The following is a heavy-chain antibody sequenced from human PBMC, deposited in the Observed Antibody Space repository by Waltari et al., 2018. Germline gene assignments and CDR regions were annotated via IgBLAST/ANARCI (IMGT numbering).Heavy chain of an antibody. CDR1: GYSISSGYY. CDR3: ARGGDYGDYRCLDY. CDR2: IYHSGST. J-gene: IGHJ4*02. V-gene: IGHV4-38-2*02. Sequence: QVQLQESGPGLVKPSETLSLTCTVSGYSISSGYYWGWIRQPPGKGLEWIGSIYHSGSTYYNPSLKSRVTISVDTSKNQFSLKLSSVTAADTAVYYCARGGDYGDYRCLDYWGQGTLVTVSS. D-gene: IGHD4-17*01.